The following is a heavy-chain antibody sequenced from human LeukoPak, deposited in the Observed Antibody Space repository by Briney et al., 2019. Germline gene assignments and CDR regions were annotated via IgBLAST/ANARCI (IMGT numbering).Heavy chain of an antibody. CDR3: AREENYEAFEI. J-gene: IGHJ3*02. D-gene: IGHD1-7*01. CDR2: IYYSGST. Sequence: SETLSLTCTVSGGSISSYYWSWIRQPPGKGLEWIGYIYYSGSTNYNPSLKSRVTISVDTSKNQFSLKLSSVTAADTAVYYCAREENYEAFEIWGQGTMVTGSS. V-gene: IGHV4-59*12. CDR1: GGSISSYY.